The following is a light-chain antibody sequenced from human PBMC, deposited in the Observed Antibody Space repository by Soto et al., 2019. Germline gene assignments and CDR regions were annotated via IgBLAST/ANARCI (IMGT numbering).Light chain of an antibody. CDR1: SSDVDAYNY. Sequence: QSALTQPASVSGSPGQSITISCTGTSSDVDAYNYVSWYQQHPGKVPKLMIYDVNNRPSGISNRFSGSKSGNTASLTISGLQAEDEADYYCGSYTTSSNYVFGTGTKVT. CDR3: GSYTTSSNYV. CDR2: DVN. V-gene: IGLV2-14*03. J-gene: IGLJ1*01.